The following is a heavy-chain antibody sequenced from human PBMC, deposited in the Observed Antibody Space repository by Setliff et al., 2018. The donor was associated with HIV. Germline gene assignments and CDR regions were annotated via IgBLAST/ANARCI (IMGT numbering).Heavy chain of an antibody. CDR1: GGSISTSRYY. V-gene: IGHV4-39*01. J-gene: IGHJ6*03. D-gene: IGHD3-10*01. CDR2: INYRGNT. CDR3: ASLDGSESPYIYYYYMDV. Sequence: SETLSLTCTVSGGSISTSRYYWGWIRQPPGKGLEWIGSINYRGNTYYNPSLTSRAAISVDTSKNQFSLKLSSVTAADTAVYYCASLDGSESPYIYYYYMDVWGKGTAVTV.